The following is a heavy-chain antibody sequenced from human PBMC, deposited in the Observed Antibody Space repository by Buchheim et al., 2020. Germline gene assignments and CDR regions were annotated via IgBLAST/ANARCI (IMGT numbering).Heavy chain of an antibody. Sequence: VQLVESGGGVVQPGRSLRLSCAASGFTFSSYGMHWVRQAPGKGLEWVSYISSSSSYTNYADSVKGRFTISRDNAKNSLYLQMNSLRAEDTAVYYCARDRGAGGPAYFDYWGQGTL. CDR2: ISSSSSYT. J-gene: IGHJ4*02. CDR3: ARDRGAGGPAYFDY. D-gene: IGHD2-8*02. CDR1: GFTFSSYG. V-gene: IGHV3-21*05.